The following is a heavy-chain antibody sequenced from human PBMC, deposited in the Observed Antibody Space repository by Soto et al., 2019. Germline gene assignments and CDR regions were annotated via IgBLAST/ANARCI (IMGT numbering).Heavy chain of an antibody. D-gene: IGHD2-15*01. CDR3: ARGIVVVVAAGYFDY. J-gene: IGHJ4*02. CDR1: GFTFSSYA. CDR2: ISYDGSNK. Sequence: GGSLRLSCAASGFTFSSYAMHWVRQAPGKGLEWVAVISYDGSNKYYADSVKGRFTISRDNSKNTLYLQMNSLRAEDTAVYYCARGIVVVVAAGYFDYWGQGTLVTVSS. V-gene: IGHV3-30-3*01.